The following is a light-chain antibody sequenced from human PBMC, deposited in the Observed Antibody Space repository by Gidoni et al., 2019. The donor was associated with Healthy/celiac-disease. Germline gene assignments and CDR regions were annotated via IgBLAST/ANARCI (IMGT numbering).Light chain of an antibody. CDR2: DAS. CDR3: QQRSNWPPSLT. CDR1: QSVSSY. V-gene: IGKV3-11*01. Sequence: EIVLTQSPDTLSLSPGERATLSCRASQSVSSYVAWYQQKPGQTPRILIYDASNRATGIPDRFSGSGSGTDFTLTISSLEPEDFAVYYCQQRSNWPPSLTFGGGTKVEIK. J-gene: IGKJ4*01.